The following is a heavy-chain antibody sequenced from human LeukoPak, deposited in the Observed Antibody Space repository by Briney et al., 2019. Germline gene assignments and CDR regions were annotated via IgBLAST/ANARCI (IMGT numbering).Heavy chain of an antibody. J-gene: IGHJ6*02. CDR1: GYTFTSYD. CDR2: MNPNSGNT. Sequence: RASVKVPCKASGYTFTSYDINWVRQATGQGLEWMGWMNPNSGNTGYAQKFQGRVTMTRNTSISTAYMELSSLRSEDTAVYYCARGYGFSGSYGMDVWGQGTTVTVSS. V-gene: IGHV1-8*01. CDR3: ARGYGFSGSYGMDV. D-gene: IGHD3-10*01.